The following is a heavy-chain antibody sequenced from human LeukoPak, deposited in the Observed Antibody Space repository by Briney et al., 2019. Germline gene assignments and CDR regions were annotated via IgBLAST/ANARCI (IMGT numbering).Heavy chain of an antibody. Sequence: ASVKVSCKASGYTFTGYYMHWVRQAPGQGLEWMGWINPNSGGTNYAQKFQGRVTMTRDTSISTAYMELSRLRSDDTAVYYCARDNYDFWSGFYCDYWGQGTLVTVSS. D-gene: IGHD3-3*01. J-gene: IGHJ4*02. CDR2: INPNSGGT. CDR1: GYTFTGYY. V-gene: IGHV1-2*02. CDR3: ARDNYDFWSGFYCDY.